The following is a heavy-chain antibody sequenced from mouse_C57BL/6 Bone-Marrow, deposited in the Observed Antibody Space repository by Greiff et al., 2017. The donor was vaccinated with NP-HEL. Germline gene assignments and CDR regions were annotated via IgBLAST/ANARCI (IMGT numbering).Heavy chain of an antibody. CDR2: IHPSDSDT. J-gene: IGHJ3*01. Sequence: QVQLKQPGAELVKPGASVKVSCKASGYTFTSYWMHWVKQRPGQGLEWIGRIHPSDSDTNYHQKFKGKATLTVDQSSSTAYMQLSSLTSEDSAVYYCAIPLYDGYYPWFAYWGQGTLVTVSA. D-gene: IGHD2-3*01. CDR3: AIPLYDGYYPWFAY. CDR1: GYTFTSYW. V-gene: IGHV1-74*01.